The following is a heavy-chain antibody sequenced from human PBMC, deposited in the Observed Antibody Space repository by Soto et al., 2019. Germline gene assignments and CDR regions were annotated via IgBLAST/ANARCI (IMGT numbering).Heavy chain of an antibody. V-gene: IGHV6-1*01. J-gene: IGHJ6*03. CDR2: TYYKSKWYY. CDR3: ARGSWDDVSGHYYMDV. Sequence: SQTLSLTCDISGDSVSSNSAGWNWIRQTPSRGLEWLGRTYYKSKWYYTYAASVKSRITVSPDTSKNQFSLQLTSVTPEDTVFYYCARGSWDDVSGHYYMDVWDKGTTVTVSS. D-gene: IGHD1-1*01. CDR1: GDSVSSNSAG.